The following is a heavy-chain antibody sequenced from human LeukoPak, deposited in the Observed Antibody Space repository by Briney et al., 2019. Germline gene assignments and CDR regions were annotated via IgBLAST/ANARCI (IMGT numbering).Heavy chain of an antibody. CDR1: GFTFGSYS. CDR3: ARGRIYGSGSPNWFDP. J-gene: IGHJ5*02. D-gene: IGHD3-10*01. Sequence: GGSLRLSCAASGFTFGSYSMNWVRQAPGKGLEWVSSISSSSSYIYYADSVEGRFTISRDNAKNSLYLQMNSLRAEDTAVYYCARGRIYGSGSPNWFDPWGQGTLVTVSS. V-gene: IGHV3-21*01. CDR2: ISSSSSYI.